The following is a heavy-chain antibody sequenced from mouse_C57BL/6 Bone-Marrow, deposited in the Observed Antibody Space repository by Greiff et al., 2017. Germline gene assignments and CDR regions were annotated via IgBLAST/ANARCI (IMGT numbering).Heavy chain of an antibody. CDR2: ISSGGSYP. CDR3: ARHFYCCFPLDY. V-gene: IGHV5-6*02. CDR1: GFTFSSYG. Sequence: DVMLVESGGDLVKPGGSLKLSCAASGFTFSSYGMSWVRQTPDKRLEWVATISSGGSYPYYPDSVKGRFPLSRDNAKNTLYLQMSRLKSEDTAMYCCARHFYCCFPLDYWGQGTTLTVSS. J-gene: IGHJ2*01. D-gene: IGHD1-1*01.